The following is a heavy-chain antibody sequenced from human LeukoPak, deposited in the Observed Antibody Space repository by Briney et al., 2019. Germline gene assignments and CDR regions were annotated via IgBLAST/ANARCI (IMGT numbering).Heavy chain of an antibody. J-gene: IGHJ4*02. CDR3: ARDWTPRNYYGSGSYYLDY. CDR2: ISRSSSYI. D-gene: IGHD3-10*01. CDR1: GFTFSTHT. V-gene: IGHV3-21*01. Sequence: GGSLRLSCVASGFTFSTHTMNWVRQAPGKGLEWVSSISRSSSYIYYIDSVKGRFTISRDNAKNSLHLQMNSLRAEDTAVYYCARDWTPRNYYGSGSYYLDYWGQGILVTVSS.